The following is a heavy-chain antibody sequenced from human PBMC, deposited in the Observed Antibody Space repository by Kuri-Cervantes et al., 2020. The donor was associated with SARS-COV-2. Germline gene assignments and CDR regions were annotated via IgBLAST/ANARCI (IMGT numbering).Heavy chain of an antibody. CDR1: GITFSSYA. CDR3: ARDGLRSGRYRGSVRIDP. CDR2: ISYDGSNK. Sequence: GESLKISCAASGITFSSYAMHWVRQAPGKGVEWVAVISYDGSNKYYEDSVKGRFTSSSDNSKNTLYLQMNSLRAEDTTVYYCARDGLRSGRYRGSVRIDPWGQGTLVTVSS. D-gene: IGHD1-26*01. J-gene: IGHJ5*02. V-gene: IGHV3-30*04.